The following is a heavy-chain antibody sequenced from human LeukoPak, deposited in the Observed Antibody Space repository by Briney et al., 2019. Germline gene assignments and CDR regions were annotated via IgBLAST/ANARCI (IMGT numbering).Heavy chain of an antibody. Sequence: SETLSLTCTVSGGSISSGGYYWSWSRQHPGKGLEWIGYIYYSGSTYYNPSLKSRVTISVDTSKNQFSLKLSSVTAADTAVYYCARVDSYYFDYWGQGTLATVSS. CDR1: GGSISSGGYY. D-gene: IGHD4-11*01. CDR3: ARVDSYYFDY. CDR2: IYYSGST. J-gene: IGHJ4*02. V-gene: IGHV4-31*03.